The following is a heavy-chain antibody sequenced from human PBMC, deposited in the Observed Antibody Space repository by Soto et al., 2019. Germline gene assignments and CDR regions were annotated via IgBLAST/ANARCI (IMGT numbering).Heavy chain of an antibody. CDR1: GGSISSYY. D-gene: IGHD6-13*01. V-gene: IGHV4-4*07. Sequence: QVQLQESGPGLVKPSETLSLTCTVPGGSISSYYWSWIRQPDGKGLEWIGRIYTSGNTNYNPTLKRRVTMSGDTSKNQFSLKLSSVTAADTSVYYCAREWGSSWADYWGQGTLVTGSS. J-gene: IGHJ4*02. CDR3: AREWGSSWADY. CDR2: IYTSGNT.